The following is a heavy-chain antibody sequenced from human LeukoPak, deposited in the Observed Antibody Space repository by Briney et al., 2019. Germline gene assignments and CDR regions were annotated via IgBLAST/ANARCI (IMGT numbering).Heavy chain of an antibody. CDR1: GGSISSYY. CDR3: ARLPIYSGSYYTVDY. CDR2: IYYSGST. J-gene: IGHJ4*02. D-gene: IGHD1-26*01. Sequence: PSETLSLTCTVSGGSISSYYWSWIRQPPGKGLEWNGYIYYSGSTDYNPSLKSRVTISVDTSKNQFSLKLSSVTAADTAVYYCARLPIYSGSYYTVDYCGQGTLVTVSS. V-gene: IGHV4-59*01.